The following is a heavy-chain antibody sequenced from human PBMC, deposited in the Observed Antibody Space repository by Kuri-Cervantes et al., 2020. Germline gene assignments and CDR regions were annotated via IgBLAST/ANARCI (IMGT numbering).Heavy chain of an antibody. CDR2: ISWNSGSI. J-gene: IGHJ4*02. CDR3: ATEGYGSGSYPTDY. Sequence: GGSLRLSCAASGFTFDDYAMHWVRQAPGKGLEWVSGISWNSGSIGYADSVKGRFTISRDNAKNSLYLQMSSLRAEDTAVYYCATEGYGSGSYPTDYWGQGTLVTVSS. V-gene: IGHV3-9*01. CDR1: GFTFDDYA. D-gene: IGHD3-10*01.